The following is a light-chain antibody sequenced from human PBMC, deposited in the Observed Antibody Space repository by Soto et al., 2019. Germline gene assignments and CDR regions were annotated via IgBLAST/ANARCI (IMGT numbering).Light chain of an antibody. CDR3: QQSYNTPRT. J-gene: IGKJ1*01. V-gene: IGKV1-39*01. Sequence: DIQMTQSPSSLSASVGDRVTITCRASQSISSYLNWYQQKPGKAPKLLIYAAPSLQSGVPSRFSGSGSGTDFTLTISSLQPEDFATYYCQQSYNTPRTFGQGTKVDI. CDR1: QSISSY. CDR2: AAP.